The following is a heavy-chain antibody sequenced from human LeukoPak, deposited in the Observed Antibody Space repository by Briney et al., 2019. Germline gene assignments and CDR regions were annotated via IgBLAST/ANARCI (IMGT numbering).Heavy chain of an antibody. V-gene: IGHV3-7*05. CDR1: GFTLSTYW. Sequence: GGSLRLSCSASGFTLSTYWTSWVRQAPGKGLEWVANIKQDGSEKYYVDSVKGRFTISRDNAMNLLYLQMNTLRAEDTAVYYCARVRGDTGGNSDYWGQGTLVTVSS. J-gene: IGHJ4*02. CDR3: ARVRGDTGGNSDY. D-gene: IGHD4-23*01. CDR2: IKQDGSEK.